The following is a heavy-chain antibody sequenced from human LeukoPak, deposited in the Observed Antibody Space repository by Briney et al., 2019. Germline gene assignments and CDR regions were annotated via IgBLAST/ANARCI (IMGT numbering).Heavy chain of an antibody. CDR3: ARDRATQYDYVWGSYRQGDAFDI. CDR2: IYYSGST. D-gene: IGHD3-16*02. V-gene: IGHV4-59*11. CDR1: GGSFSSHY. Sequence: PSETLSLTCTLSGGSFSSHYWSWIRQPPGKVLGWIGYIYYSGSTNYNTSPKSRVTISVDTSKNQFSLKLSSVTAADTAVYYCARDRATQYDYVWGSYRQGDAFDIWGQGTMVTISS. J-gene: IGHJ3*02.